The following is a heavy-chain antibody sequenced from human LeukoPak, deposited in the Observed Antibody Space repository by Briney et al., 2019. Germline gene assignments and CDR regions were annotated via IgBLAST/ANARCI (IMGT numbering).Heavy chain of an antibody. CDR2: IRANAGST. CDR1: GFTFSSDA. D-gene: IGHD4-17*01. CDR3: AKNYGDYVSSRFDC. J-gene: IGHJ4*02. Sequence: GGSLRLSCAASGFTFSSDAMSWVRQAPGKGLEWVSAIRANAGSTYYADSVKGRFTISRDSSKNTLYLQMNSLIAEDTAVYYCAKNYGDYVSSRFDCWGQGTLVTVSS. V-gene: IGHV3-23*01.